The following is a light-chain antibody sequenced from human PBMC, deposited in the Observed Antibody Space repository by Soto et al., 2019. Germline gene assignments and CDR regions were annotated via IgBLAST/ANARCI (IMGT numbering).Light chain of an antibody. CDR3: QHYGSLVLT. CDR2: GAS. Sequence: EIVLTQSPGTLSLSPGERATLSCRASQSVSSSYLAWYQQKPGQAPRLLIYGASSRATGIPDRFSGSSSGTDFTLTISRLEPEDVAVYYCQHYGSLVLTFGGGTKVAIK. J-gene: IGKJ4*01. V-gene: IGKV3-20*01. CDR1: QSVSSSY.